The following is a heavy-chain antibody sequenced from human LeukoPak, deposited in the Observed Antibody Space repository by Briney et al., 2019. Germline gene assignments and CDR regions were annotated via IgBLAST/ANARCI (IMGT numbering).Heavy chain of an antibody. CDR2: ISYDGSNK. CDR1: GFTFSSYG. V-gene: IGHV3-30*18. D-gene: IGHD3-10*01. Sequence: PGRSLRLSCAASGFTFSSYGMHWVRQAPGKGLEWVAVISYDGSNKYYADSVKGRFTISRDNSKNTLYLQMNSLRAEDTAVYYCAKPLAGSGSHSSVFDYWGQGTLVTVSS. CDR3: AKPLAGSGSHSSVFDY. J-gene: IGHJ4*02.